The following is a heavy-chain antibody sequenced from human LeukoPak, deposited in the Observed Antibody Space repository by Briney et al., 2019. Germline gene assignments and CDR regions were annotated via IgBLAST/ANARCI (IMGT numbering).Heavy chain of an antibody. Sequence: GGSLRLSCAASGFTFSTYAMNWVRQAPGKGLDWVSAISGSGGSTYYADSVKGRFTISRDNSKNTLYFQMNSLRAEDTAVYYCARDAEGIDAFDIWGQGTMVTV. J-gene: IGHJ3*02. CDR3: ARDAEGIDAFDI. CDR1: GFTFSTYA. V-gene: IGHV3-23*01. CDR2: ISGSGGST.